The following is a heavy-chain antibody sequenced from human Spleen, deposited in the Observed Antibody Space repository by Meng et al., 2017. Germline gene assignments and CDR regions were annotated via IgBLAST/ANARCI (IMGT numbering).Heavy chain of an antibody. CDR1: GFSFSSYA. CDR3: AKYSYGLGDYLDY. J-gene: IGHJ4*02. V-gene: IGHV3-23*04. D-gene: IGHD3-10*01. Sequence: GQRVESGGGVVHPGRSPSISCAASGFSFSSYAMSWVRHAPGKGLEWVSALSGGGFTTYYADSVKGRFAISRHNSKNTLYLQMNSLRAEDTALYYCAKYSYGLGDYLDYWGQGALVTVSS. CDR2: LSGGGFTT.